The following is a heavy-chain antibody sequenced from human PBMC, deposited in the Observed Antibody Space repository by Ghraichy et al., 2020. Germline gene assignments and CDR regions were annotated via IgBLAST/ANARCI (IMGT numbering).Heavy chain of an antibody. CDR2: IYYSGST. CDR3: ASMYSGYDFRFDY. V-gene: IGHV4-59*01. Sequence: SETLSLTCTVSGGSISSYYWSWIRQPPGKGLEWIGYIYYSGSTNYNPSLKSRVTISVDTSKNQFSLKLSSVTAADTAVYYCASMYSGYDFRFDYWGQGTLVTVSS. CDR1: GGSISSYY. J-gene: IGHJ4*02. D-gene: IGHD5-12*01.